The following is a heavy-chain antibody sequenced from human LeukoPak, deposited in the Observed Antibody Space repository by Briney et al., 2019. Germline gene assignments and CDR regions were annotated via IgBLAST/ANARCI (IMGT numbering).Heavy chain of an antibody. J-gene: IGHJ4*02. D-gene: IGHD3-3*01. CDR1: GFTFSSYG. V-gene: IGHV3-23*01. Sequence: GGSLRLSCAASGFTFSSYGMHWVRQAPGKGLEWVSAISGSGGSTYYADSVKGRFTISRDNSKNTLYLQMNSLRAEDTAVYYCAISTYYDFWSGYALDYWGQGTLVTVSS. CDR3: AISTYYDFWSGYALDY. CDR2: ISGSGGST.